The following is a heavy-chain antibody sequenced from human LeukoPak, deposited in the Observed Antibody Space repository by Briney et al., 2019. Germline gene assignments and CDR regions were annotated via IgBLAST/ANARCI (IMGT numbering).Heavy chain of an antibody. V-gene: IGHV1-46*01. Sequence: ASVKVSCKASGYTFTSYYMHWVRQAPGQGLEWMGIINPSGGGTTYAQKFQGRVTMTRDTSTSTVYMELSSLRSEDTGIYYCAKIAARDTGEGYWGQGTPVTVSS. CDR1: GYTFTSYY. CDR3: AKIAARDTGEGY. D-gene: IGHD6-6*01. CDR2: INPSGGGT. J-gene: IGHJ4*02.